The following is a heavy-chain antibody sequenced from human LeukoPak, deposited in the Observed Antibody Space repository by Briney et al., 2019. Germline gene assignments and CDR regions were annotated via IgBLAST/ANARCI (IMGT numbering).Heavy chain of an antibody. CDR3: VRGYRTFDD. D-gene: IGHD5-18*01. Sequence: PGGSLRLSCAAPGFTFSSYGMSWVRQAPGKGLEWVANIKQDGSEKYYVDSVKGRFTISRDNAKNSLYLQMNSLRADDTAVYYCVRGYRTFDDWGQGTLVTVSS. CDR2: IKQDGSEK. J-gene: IGHJ4*02. V-gene: IGHV3-7*03. CDR1: GFTFSSYG.